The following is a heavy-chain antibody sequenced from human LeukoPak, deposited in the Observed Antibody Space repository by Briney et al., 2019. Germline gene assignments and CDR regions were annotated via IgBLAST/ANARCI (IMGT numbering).Heavy chain of an antibody. CDR2: IYNSGST. D-gene: IGHD3-10*01. Sequence: PSETLSLTGTVAGGSISSTSYYWSWIRQPAGKGLEWIGRIYNSGSTNYKPSLKSRVTISVDTSKNQFSLKLRSVTAADTAVYYCARGRLNLVRGATEFDYWGQGTLVTVSS. CDR3: ARGRLNLVRGATEFDY. V-gene: IGHV4-61*02. CDR1: GGSISSTSYY. J-gene: IGHJ4*02.